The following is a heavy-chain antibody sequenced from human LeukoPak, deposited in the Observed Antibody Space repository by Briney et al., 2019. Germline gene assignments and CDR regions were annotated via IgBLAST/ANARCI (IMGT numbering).Heavy chain of an antibody. J-gene: IGHJ5*02. CDR3: ATSPGYRSIMRFDP. V-gene: IGHV4-4*02. CDR1: GGSISSSDW. CDR2: IYHSGTT. Sequence: SETLSLTCAVSGGSISSSDWWSWVRQPPGKGLEWIGEIYHSGTTNYNPSLKSRVTISLDKSKNQFSLKLSSVTAADTAVYYCATSPGYRSIMRFDPWGQGTLVTVSS. D-gene: IGHD6-13*01.